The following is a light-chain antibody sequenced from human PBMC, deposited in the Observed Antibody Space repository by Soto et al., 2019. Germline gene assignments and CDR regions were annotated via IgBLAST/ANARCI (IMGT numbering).Light chain of an antibody. CDR3: AVGDQSLTGWV. CDR2: RDG. CDR1: SSNIGSHF. V-gene: IGLV1-47*01. J-gene: IGLJ3*02. Sequence: QSVLTQPPSASGTPGQSLTISCSGSSSNIGSHFVYWYQHVPGTAPKLLIFRDGQRPSGVPARFFGSKSGTSASLAFSGLRSEEEVDYSGAVGDQSLTGWVFGGGTKLTVL.